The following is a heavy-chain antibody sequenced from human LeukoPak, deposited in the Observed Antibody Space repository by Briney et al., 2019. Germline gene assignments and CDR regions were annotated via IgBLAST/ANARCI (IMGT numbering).Heavy chain of an antibody. V-gene: IGHV4-38-2*02. Sequence: IGSIYHSGSTYYYPSLKSRVTISVDTSKNQFSLKLSSVTAADTAVYYCAREDYGDYEIDFWGQGTLVTVSS. J-gene: IGHJ4*02. D-gene: IGHD4-17*01. CDR2: IYHSGST. CDR3: AREDYGDYEIDF.